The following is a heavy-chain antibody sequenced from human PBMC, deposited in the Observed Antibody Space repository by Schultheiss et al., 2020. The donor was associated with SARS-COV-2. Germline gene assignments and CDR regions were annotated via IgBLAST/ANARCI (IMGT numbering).Heavy chain of an antibody. J-gene: IGHJ5*02. CDR1: GFTFSSYW. V-gene: IGHV3-30*18. CDR2: ISYDGSNK. Sequence: GGSLRLSCAASGFTFSSYWMSWVRQAPGKGLEWVAVISYDGSNKYYADSVKGRFTISRDNSKSTLYLQMNSLRVEDTAIYYCAKGKTSEGFDPWGQGTLVTVSS. CDR3: AKGKTSEGFDP.